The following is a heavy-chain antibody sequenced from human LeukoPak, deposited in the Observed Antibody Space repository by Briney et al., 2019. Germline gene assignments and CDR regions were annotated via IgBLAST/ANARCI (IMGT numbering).Heavy chain of an antibody. D-gene: IGHD5-12*01. V-gene: IGHV3-48*03. CDR2: ISSSGSSI. CDR3: ARDPGSGYEEHFDY. CDR1: GFTFSSYE. J-gene: IGHJ4*02. Sequence: GGSLRLSCAASGFTFSSYEMNWVRQAPGKGLEWVSYISSSGSSIYYADSVKGRFTISRDNAKDSLYLQMNSLKAEDTAVYYCARDPGSGYEEHFDYWGQGTLVTVSS.